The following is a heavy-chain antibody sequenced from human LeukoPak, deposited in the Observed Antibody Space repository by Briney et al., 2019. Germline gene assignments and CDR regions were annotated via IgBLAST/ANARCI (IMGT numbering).Heavy chain of an antibody. J-gene: IGHJ4*02. D-gene: IGHD2-15*01. CDR2: INPSGGST. V-gene: IGHV1-46*01. CDR3: ARDCSGGSCYDGVDY. Sequence: ASVKVSCKASGYTFTSYYMHWVRQAPGQGLEWMGIINPSGGSTSYAQKFQGRVTMTRDTSTSTAYMELRSLRSDDTAVYYCARDCSGGSCYDGVDYWGQGTLVTV. CDR1: GYTFTSYY.